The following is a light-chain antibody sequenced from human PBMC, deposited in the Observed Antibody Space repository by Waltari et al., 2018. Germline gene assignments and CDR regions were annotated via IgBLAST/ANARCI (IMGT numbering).Light chain of an antibody. CDR2: RAS. CDR1: QSISSL. CDR3: QQYNSYPWT. J-gene: IGKJ1*01. V-gene: IGKV1-5*03. Sequence: DIQMTQSPSTLSASVGDRVTITCRASQSISSLLAWYQQEPGKAPKLLIYRASNLESGVPSRFSGSGSETEVTLTISSLQPDDFATYFCQQYNSYPWTFGRGTKVEIK.